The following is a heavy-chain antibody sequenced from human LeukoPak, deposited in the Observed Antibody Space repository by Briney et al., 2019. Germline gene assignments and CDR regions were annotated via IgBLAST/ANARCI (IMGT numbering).Heavy chain of an antibody. V-gene: IGHV1-69*04. CDR2: IIPILGIA. CDR3: ASPSSTSCYGPCYYYGTDV. D-gene: IGHD2-2*01. J-gene: IGHJ6*02. CDR1: GGTFSSYA. Sequence: SVEVSCKASGGTFSSYAISWVRQAPGQGLEWMGRIIPILGIANYAQKFQGRVTITADKSTSTAYMELSSLRSEDTAVYYCASPSSTSCYGPCYYYGTDVWGQGTTVTVSS.